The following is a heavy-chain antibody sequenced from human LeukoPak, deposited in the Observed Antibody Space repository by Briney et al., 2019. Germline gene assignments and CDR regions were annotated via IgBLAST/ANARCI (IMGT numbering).Heavy chain of an antibody. Sequence: GGSLRLSCAASGFTFSSYSMNWVRQAPGKGLEWVSSISSSSYIYYADSVKGRFTISRDNAKNSLYLQMNSLRAEDTAVYYCASDYYYGSGSYYKPPSPDDYWGQGTLVTVSS. J-gene: IGHJ4*02. D-gene: IGHD3-10*01. CDR1: GFTFSSYS. CDR3: ASDYYYGSGSYYKPPSPDDY. V-gene: IGHV3-21*01. CDR2: ISSSSYI.